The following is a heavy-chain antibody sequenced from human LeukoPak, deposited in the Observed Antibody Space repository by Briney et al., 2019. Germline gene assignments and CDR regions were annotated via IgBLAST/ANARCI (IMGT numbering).Heavy chain of an antibody. CDR1: GFSFSGSW. CDR2: MNPDGSAI. J-gene: IGHJ3*02. V-gene: IGHV3-7*01. CDR3: ARDPLNGALDI. Sequence: GGSLRLSCTASGFSFSGSWMSWVRQLPGKGLEWLADMNPDGSAIVYVDSVKGRFTVSRNNAKNSLYLQMDGLRAEDTAVYYCARDPLNGALDIWGQGTLVTVPS.